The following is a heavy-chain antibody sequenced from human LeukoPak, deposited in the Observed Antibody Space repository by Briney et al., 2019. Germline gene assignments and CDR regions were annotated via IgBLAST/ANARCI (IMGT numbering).Heavy chain of an antibody. CDR3: ARAGPSHYYYMDV. V-gene: IGHV4-39*07. J-gene: IGHJ6*03. CDR2: INHSGST. Sequence: PPETLSLTCTVSGGSISSGSYYWSWIRQPPGKGLEWIGEINHSGSTNYNPSLKSRVTISVDTSKNQFSLKLSSVTAADTAVYYCARAGPSHYYYMDVWGKGTTVTVSS. CDR1: GGSISSGSYY.